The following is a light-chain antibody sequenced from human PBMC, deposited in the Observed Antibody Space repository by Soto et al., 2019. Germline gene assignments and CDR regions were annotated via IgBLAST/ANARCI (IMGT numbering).Light chain of an antibody. CDR3: QQYDSWPPLT. J-gene: IGKJ4*01. V-gene: IGKV3-15*01. CDR1: QSVASN. CDR2: GAS. Sequence: EILMTQSPATLSLSPGERATLSCRASQSVASNLAWYQQRRGQAPRLLIYGASSRATGIPARFSGSGSGTELTLTISGLQSEDFSVYYCQQYDSWPPLTFGGGTKVEIK.